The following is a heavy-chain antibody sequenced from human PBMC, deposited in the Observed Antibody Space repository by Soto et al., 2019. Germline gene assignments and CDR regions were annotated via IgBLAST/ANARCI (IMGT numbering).Heavy chain of an antibody. CDR2: MNPNSGNT. CDR1: GYTFTSYD. D-gene: IGHD3-3*01. Sequence: QVQLVQSGAEVKKPGASVKVSCKASGYTFTSYDINWVRQATGQGLEWMGWMNPNSGNTGYAQKFQGIVTMTRNTSISTAYMELSSLRSEDTAVYYCARGINYDFWSGYYFDYWGQGTLVTVSS. CDR3: ARGINYDFWSGYYFDY. J-gene: IGHJ4*02. V-gene: IGHV1-8*01.